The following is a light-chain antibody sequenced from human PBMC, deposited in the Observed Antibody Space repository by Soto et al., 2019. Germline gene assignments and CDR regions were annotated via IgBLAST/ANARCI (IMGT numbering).Light chain of an antibody. CDR3: QQYNNWPYT. V-gene: IGKV3-15*01. Sequence: EKVMTQSPATLSVSPGERATLSCRASQSVSSNLAWYQQKPGQAPRLLIYDASTRATGIPGRFSGSGSGTEFTLPISSLQSEDFAVYYCQQYNNWPYTFGQGTKLEIK. CDR1: QSVSSN. J-gene: IGKJ2*01. CDR2: DAS.